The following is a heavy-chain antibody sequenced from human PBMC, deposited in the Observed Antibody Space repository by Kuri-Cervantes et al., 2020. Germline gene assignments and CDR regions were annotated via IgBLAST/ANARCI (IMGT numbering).Heavy chain of an antibody. CDR1: GYTFTYRY. CDR2: INPNSGGT. Sequence: ASVKVSCKASGYTFTYRYLHWVRQAPGQGLEWMGWINPNSGGTNYAQKFQGRVTMTRDTSISTAYMELSRLRSDDTAVYYCARSLYYYDSSGYSEEAFDIWGQGTMVTVSS. V-gene: IGHV1-2*02. D-gene: IGHD3-22*01. CDR3: ARSLYYYDSSGYSEEAFDI. J-gene: IGHJ3*02.